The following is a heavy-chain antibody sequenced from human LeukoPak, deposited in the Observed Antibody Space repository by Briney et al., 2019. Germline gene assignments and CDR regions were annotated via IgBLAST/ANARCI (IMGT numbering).Heavy chain of an antibody. V-gene: IGHV4-34*01. D-gene: IGHD6-13*01. Sequence: PSETLSLTCAVYGGSFSDYHWTWIRQPPGKGLEWLGEINHTGSTDYNPSLKRRGIISVDTSKNQFSLKLSSVTAADTAVYYCAKSSSWYPFDYWGQGTLVTVSS. CDR3: AKSSSWYPFDY. CDR1: GGSFSDYH. CDR2: INHTGST. J-gene: IGHJ4*02.